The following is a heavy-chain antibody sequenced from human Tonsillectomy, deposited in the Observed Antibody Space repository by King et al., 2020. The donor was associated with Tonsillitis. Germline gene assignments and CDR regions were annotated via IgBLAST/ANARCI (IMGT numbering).Heavy chain of an antibody. Sequence: VQLVESGGEVKKPGASVKVSCKASGYTFTSYGISWVRQAPGQGLEWMGWISTFNGNTNYAEKLQDRVTMTTDTSTSTAYMELRSLRSDDTAVYYCARDRAIAVVVAAVSDAFDIWGKGQWSPSLQ. CDR2: ISTFNGNT. D-gene: IGHD2-15*01. CDR3: ARDRAIAVVVAAVSDAFDI. CDR1: GYTFTSYG. V-gene: IGHV1-18*04. J-gene: IGHJ3*02.